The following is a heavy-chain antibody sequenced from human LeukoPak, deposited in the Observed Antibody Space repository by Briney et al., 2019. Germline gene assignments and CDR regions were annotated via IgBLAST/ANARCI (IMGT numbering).Heavy chain of an antibody. J-gene: IGHJ6*04. CDR1: GFTFSIYW. CDR3: AELGITMIGGV. Sequence: GGSLRLSCAASGFTFSIYWMSWVRQAPGKGLEWVANIKQDGSEKYYVDSVKGRFTISRDNAKNSLYLQMNSLRAEGTAVYYCAELGITMIGGVWGKGTTVTISS. CDR2: IKQDGSEK. V-gene: IGHV3-7*01. D-gene: IGHD3-10*02.